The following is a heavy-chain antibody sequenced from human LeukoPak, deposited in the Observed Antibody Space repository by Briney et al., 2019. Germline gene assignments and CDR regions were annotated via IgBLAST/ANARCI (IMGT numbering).Heavy chain of an antibody. J-gene: IGHJ4*02. D-gene: IGHD6-19*01. CDR2: IIPILGIA. Sequence: EASVKVSCKASGGTFSSYAISWVRQAPGQGLEWMGRIIPILGIANYAQKFQGRVTITADKSTSTAYMELSSLRSEDTAVYYCARQSASSGWYLYGYWGQGTLVTVSS. CDR3: ARQSASSGWYLYGY. V-gene: IGHV1-69*04. CDR1: GGTFSSYA.